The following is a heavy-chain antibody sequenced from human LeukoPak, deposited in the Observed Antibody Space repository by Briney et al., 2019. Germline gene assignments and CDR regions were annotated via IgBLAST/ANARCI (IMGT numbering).Heavy chain of an antibody. D-gene: IGHD3-22*01. Sequence: GGSLRLSCAASGFTFSSYAMHWVRQAPGKGLEWVAVISYDGSNKYYADSVKGRFTISRDNSKNTLYLQMNSLRAEDTAVYYCARGGYYYDSSGYSNWFDPWGQGTLVTVSS. CDR1: GFTFSSYA. V-gene: IGHV3-30-3*01. CDR2: ISYDGSNK. J-gene: IGHJ5*02. CDR3: ARGGYYYDSSGYSNWFDP.